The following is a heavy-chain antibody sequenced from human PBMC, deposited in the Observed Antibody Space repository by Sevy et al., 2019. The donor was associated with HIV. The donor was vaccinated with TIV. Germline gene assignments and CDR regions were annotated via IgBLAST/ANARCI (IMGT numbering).Heavy chain of an antibody. CDR2: IWFDGSNT. Sequence: GGSLRLSCAASGFTFSSYGMHWVRQAPGKGLEWVALIWFDGSNTYYADSVKGRFTISRDIAKNTLHLQMNSLRGEDTAVYYYATEQEFDAKGDYGPAFMPDYWGQGTLVTVSS. CDR1: GFTFSSYG. D-gene: IGHD4-17*01. J-gene: IGHJ4*02. CDR3: ATEQEFDAKGDYGPAFMPDY. V-gene: IGHV3-33*01.